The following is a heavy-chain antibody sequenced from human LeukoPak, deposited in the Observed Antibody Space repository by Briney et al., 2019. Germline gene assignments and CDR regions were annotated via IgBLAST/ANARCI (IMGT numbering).Heavy chain of an antibody. Sequence: PGGSLRLSCAASGFTFSSYWMSWVRQAPGKGLEWVANIKQDGSEKYYVDSVKGRFTISRDNAKNSLYLQMNSLRAEDTAVYYCARGYSSSSGGYFDYWGQGTLVTVSS. D-gene: IGHD6-6*01. CDR2: IKQDGSEK. J-gene: IGHJ4*02. CDR3: ARGYSSSSGGYFDY. V-gene: IGHV3-7*01. CDR1: GFTFSSYW.